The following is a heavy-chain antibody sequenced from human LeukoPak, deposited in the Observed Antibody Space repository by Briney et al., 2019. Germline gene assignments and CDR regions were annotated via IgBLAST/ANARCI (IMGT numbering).Heavy chain of an antibody. CDR2: ISSDSSYI. Sequence: GGSLRLSCAASGFTVSTYWMSWVRQAPGKGLEWVSSISSDSSYIYYADAVHGRFTVSRDNAKYSLYLQMNSLRAEDTAVYYCVRGSYGAYDYWGQGSLVTVSS. CDR3: VRGSYGAYDY. J-gene: IGHJ4*02. V-gene: IGHV3-21*01. D-gene: IGHD4-17*01. CDR1: GFTVSTYW.